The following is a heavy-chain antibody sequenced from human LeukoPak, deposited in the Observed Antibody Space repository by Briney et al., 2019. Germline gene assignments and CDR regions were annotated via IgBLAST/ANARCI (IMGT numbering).Heavy chain of an antibody. Sequence: SETLSLTCTVAGGSISSYYWSRIRQPPGEGLEWIGYIYYSGSTNYNPSLKSRVTISVDTSKNQFSLKLSSVTAADTAVYYCARHGYSSGSLAWFDPWGQGTQVTVSS. V-gene: IGHV4-59*01. J-gene: IGHJ5*02. CDR2: IYYSGST. D-gene: IGHD6-19*01. CDR1: GGSISSYY. CDR3: ARHGYSSGSLAWFDP.